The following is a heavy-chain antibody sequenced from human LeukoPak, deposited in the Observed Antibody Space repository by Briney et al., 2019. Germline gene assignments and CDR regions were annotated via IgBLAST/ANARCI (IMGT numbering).Heavy chain of an antibody. CDR3: ASISGGWYWESFDY. D-gene: IGHD3-10*01. CDR2: INPNSGGT. J-gene: IGHJ4*02. Sequence: ASVKVSCKASGYTFTGYYMHWVRQAPGQGLEWMGWINPNSGGTNYAQKFQGRVTMTRDTSISTAYMELSRLRSDDTAVYYCASISGGWYWESFDYWGQGTLVTVSS. CDR1: GYTFTGYY. V-gene: IGHV1-2*02.